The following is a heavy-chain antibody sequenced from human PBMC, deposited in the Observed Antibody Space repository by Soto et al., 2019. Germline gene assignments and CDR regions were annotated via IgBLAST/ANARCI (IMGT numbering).Heavy chain of an antibody. CDR2: ISAYNGNT. J-gene: IGHJ3*02. Sequence: GAPVKVSCKASGYSFTSYGISWVRQAPGQGLEWMGWISAYNGNTNYAQKLQGRVTMTTDTSTSTAYMELRSLRSDDTAVYYCARDGYYGDSYAFDIWGQGTMVTVSS. CDR1: GYSFTSYG. V-gene: IGHV1-18*01. D-gene: IGHD4-17*01. CDR3: ARDGYYGDSYAFDI.